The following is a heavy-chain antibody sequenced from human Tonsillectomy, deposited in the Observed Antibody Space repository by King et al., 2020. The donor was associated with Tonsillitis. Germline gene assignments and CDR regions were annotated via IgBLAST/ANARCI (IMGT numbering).Heavy chain of an antibody. Sequence: QVQLVQSGAEVKKPGASVTVSCKASGYSFASHDINWVRQASGQRPEWMGWTNPKTGDTGYAQKFQGRVHMTRNTSISPAYMELTGLRSDDTAVYFCARGRGWHPIYDLWGQGTQVTVSS. CDR1: GYSFASHD. V-gene: IGHV1-8*01. CDR2: TNPKTGDT. J-gene: IGHJ5*02. CDR3: ARGRGWHPIYDL. D-gene: IGHD6-19*01.